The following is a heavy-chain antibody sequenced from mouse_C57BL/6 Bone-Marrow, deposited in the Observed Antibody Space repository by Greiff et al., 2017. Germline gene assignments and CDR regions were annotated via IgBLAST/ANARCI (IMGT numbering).Heavy chain of an antibody. CDR3: ERGEYYYGSWDY. D-gene: IGHD1-1*01. CDR2: INPYNGGI. Sequence: EVQLQQSGPVLVKPGASVKMSCKASGYTFTDYYMNWVKQSHGKSLEWIGVINPYNGGISYNQKFTGKATLTVDKSSSTAYMELNSLTSEDSAGYYCERGEYYYGSWDYWGQGTTLTVSS. J-gene: IGHJ2*01. V-gene: IGHV1-19*01. CDR1: GYTFTDYY.